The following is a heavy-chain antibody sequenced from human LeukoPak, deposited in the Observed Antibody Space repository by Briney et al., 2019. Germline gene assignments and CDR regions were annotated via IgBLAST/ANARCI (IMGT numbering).Heavy chain of an antibody. CDR3: AKATGYLL. V-gene: IGHV3-48*03. CDR2: ISSSGSTI. J-gene: IGHJ4*02. CDR1: GFTFSSYE. D-gene: IGHD1-14*01. Sequence: QAGGSLRLSCAASGFTFSSYEMNWVRQAPGKGLEWVSYISSSGSTIYYADSVKGRFTIARDDSENTLFLQMNSLRAEDTAVYYCAKATGYLLWGQGTLVTVSS.